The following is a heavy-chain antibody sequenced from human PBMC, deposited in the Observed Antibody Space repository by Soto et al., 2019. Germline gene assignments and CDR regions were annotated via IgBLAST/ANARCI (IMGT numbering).Heavy chain of an antibody. CDR1: GVSISSSSYY. CDR3: VRHLLDGPFDY. Sequence: SETLSLTCTVSGVSISSSSYYWVWIRQPPGKGLEWIGNTYYSGSAYYNASLKSRVSISVDTSKNQFSLKLSSVTAADTAVYYCVRHLLDGPFDYWGQGTLVTVSS. V-gene: IGHV4-39*01. D-gene: IGHD2-8*01. J-gene: IGHJ4*02. CDR2: TYYSGSA.